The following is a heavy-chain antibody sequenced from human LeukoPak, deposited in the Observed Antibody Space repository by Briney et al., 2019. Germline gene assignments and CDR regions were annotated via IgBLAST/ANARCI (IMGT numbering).Heavy chain of an antibody. V-gene: IGHV1-2*02. Sequence: ASVTVSCKASGYTFTGYYMHWVRQAPGQGLEWMGWINPNSGGTNYAQKFQGRVTMTRDTSISTAYMELSSLRSEDTAVYYCARGNKDYGDYARGLSDYWGQGTLVTVSS. CDR2: INPNSGGT. CDR3: ARGNKDYGDYARGLSDY. CDR1: GYTFTGYY. D-gene: IGHD4-17*01. J-gene: IGHJ4*02.